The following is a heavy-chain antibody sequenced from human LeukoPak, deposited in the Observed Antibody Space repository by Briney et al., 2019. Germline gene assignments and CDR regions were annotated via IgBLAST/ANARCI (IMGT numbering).Heavy chain of an antibody. D-gene: IGHD1-26*01. CDR2: INKDGSAK. V-gene: IGHV3-7*05. CDR3: ARGPFWEPRYGPDV. Sequence: GSPRLSSSASGFTFITYWMTWGRQAPGKGREWVANINKDGSAKYYVDSVRGRFTISRDNAKNSLYLQMNSLRVDDTAVYYCARGPFWEPRYGPDVWGQGTTVSV. J-gene: IGHJ6*02. CDR1: GFTFITYW.